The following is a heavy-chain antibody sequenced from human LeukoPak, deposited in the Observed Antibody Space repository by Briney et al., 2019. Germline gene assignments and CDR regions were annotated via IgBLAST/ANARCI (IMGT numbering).Heavy chain of an antibody. CDR3: ARAGYSSSWYYFDY. D-gene: IGHD6-13*01. CDR2: MNPNSGNT. V-gene: IGHV1-8*03. CDR1: GYTFTSYD. Sequence: ASVKVSCKASGYTFTSYDINWVRQATGQGLEWMGWMNPNSGNTGYAQKFQGRVTITADESTSTAYMELSSLRSEDTAVYYCARAGYSSSWYYFDYWGQGTLVTVSS. J-gene: IGHJ4*02.